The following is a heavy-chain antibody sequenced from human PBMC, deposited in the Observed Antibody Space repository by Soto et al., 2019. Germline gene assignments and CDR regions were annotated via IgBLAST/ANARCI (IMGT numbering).Heavy chain of an antibody. J-gene: IGHJ5*01. D-gene: IGHD2-15*01. Sequence: SDTLSLTCSVSGDSISTVDYFWAWIRQPPGQALEYIGYIYKSTTTYYNPSFESRVAISLDTSKSQFSLTVTSVTAADTAVYFCARGRYCLTGRCFPNWFDSWGQGTLVTVSS. CDR3: ARGRYCLTGRCFPNWFDS. CDR2: IYKSTTT. V-gene: IGHV4-30-4*02. CDR1: GDSISTVDYF.